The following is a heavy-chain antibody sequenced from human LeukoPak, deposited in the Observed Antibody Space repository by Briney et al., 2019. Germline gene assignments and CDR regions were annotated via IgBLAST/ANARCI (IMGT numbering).Heavy chain of an antibody. CDR1: GFTFSTYW. V-gene: IGHV3-7*01. J-gene: IGHJ4*02. CDR3: ARDKDLRGYSGSYFDS. Sequence: VGSLRLSCAASGFTFSTYWISCVRQAPGEGLEWVADIKQDESEKYYVDSVKGRFTISRDNAKNSLYLQMNSLRAEDTAVYYCARDKDLRGYSGSYFDSWGQGTLVTVSS. CDR2: IKQDESEK. D-gene: IGHD1-26*01.